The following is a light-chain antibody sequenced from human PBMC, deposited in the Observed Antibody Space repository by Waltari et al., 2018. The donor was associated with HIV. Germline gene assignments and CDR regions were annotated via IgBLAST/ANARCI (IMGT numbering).Light chain of an antibody. Sequence: EVVMTQSPATLSVSPGERATRSCGASQGVRSNLAWHQQKPGQAPRLRIYGASTRATGIPARFSGSGAGTEFTLTISSLQSEEFAVYYCQQYNDCALTFGGGTKVEIK. CDR2: GAS. J-gene: IGKJ4*01. CDR1: QGVRSN. V-gene: IGKV3-15*01. CDR3: QQYNDCALT.